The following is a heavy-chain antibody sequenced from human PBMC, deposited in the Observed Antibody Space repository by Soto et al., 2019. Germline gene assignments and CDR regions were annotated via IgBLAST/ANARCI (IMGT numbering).Heavy chain of an antibody. CDR2: INADYGNT. V-gene: IGHV1-18*01. Sequence: QAQLVQSGAEVRKPGASVKVSCKASGYTFYSHSISWVRQAPGQGLEWMGRINADYGNTQYAQKFRGRVTITTDTSTTTVYMELKNLSSDDTAVYYCARCIQGDYYYGMDVWGQGTTVTVSS. D-gene: IGHD5-18*01. CDR1: GYTFYSHS. J-gene: IGHJ6*02. CDR3: ARCIQGDYYYGMDV.